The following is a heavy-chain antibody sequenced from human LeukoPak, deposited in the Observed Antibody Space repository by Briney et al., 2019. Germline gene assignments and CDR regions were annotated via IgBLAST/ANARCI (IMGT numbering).Heavy chain of an antibody. J-gene: IGHJ4*02. Sequence: SETLSLTCTISGASIRGYYWSWVRQPPGKGLEWIGYIYYSGSTNYSPALESRVTISVDTSNNQFSLRLTSVTAADTAVYYCAGGRGGGYSGHIDFWGQGTLVSVSS. CDR3: AGGRGGGYSGHIDF. D-gene: IGHD5-12*01. V-gene: IGHV4-59*01. CDR1: GASIRGYY. CDR2: IYYSGST.